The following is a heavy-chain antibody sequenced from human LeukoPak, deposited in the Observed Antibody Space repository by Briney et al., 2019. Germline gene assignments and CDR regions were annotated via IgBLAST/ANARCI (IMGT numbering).Heavy chain of an antibody. J-gene: IGHJ4*02. D-gene: IGHD6-19*01. CDR3: ARAGYSSGWYDPPDY. V-gene: IGHV3-30*03. Sequence: GGSLRLSCAASGFTFSSYGMHWVRQAPGKGLEWVAVISYDGSNKYYADSVKGRFTISRDNSKNSLYLQMNSLRDEDTAVYYCARAGYSSGWYDPPDYWGQGTLVTVSS. CDR2: ISYDGSNK. CDR1: GFTFSSYG.